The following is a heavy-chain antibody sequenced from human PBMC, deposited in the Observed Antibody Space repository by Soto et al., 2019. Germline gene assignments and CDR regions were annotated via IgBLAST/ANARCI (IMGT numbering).Heavy chain of an antibody. CDR2: ISGSGGST. J-gene: IGHJ5*02. CDR3: AKDPGRLDWFDP. V-gene: IGHV3-23*01. D-gene: IGHD2-21*01. Sequence: PGGSLRLSCAAPGFTFSSYAMSWVRQAPGKGLEWVSAISGSGGSTYYADSVKGRFTISRDNSKNTLYLQMNSLRAEDTAVYYCAKDPGRLDWFDPWGQGTLVTVSS. CDR1: GFTFSSYA.